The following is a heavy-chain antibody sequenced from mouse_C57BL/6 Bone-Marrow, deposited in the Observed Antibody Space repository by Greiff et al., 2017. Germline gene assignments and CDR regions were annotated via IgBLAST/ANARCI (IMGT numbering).Heavy chain of an antibody. CDR1: GFTFSDYG. Sequence: EVQLVESGGGLVKPGGSLKISCAASGFTFSDYGMHWVRQAPEKGLEWVAYISSGSSTIYYADTVKGRITISRDNAKNTLFLRITSLRYEDTAMYYCARDDETWFAYWGQGTLVTVSA. J-gene: IGHJ3*01. V-gene: IGHV5-17*01. CDR3: ARDDETWFAY. CDR2: ISSGSSTI.